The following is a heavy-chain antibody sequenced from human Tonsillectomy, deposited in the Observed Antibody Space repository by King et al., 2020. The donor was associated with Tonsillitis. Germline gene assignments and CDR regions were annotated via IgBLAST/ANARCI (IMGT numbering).Heavy chain of an antibody. J-gene: IGHJ4*02. CDR1: GGSINSRSYY. Sequence: VQLQESGPGLVKSSETLSLTCTVSGGSINSRSYYWGWIRQPPGKGLEWIGSFYYSGTTYYSPSLKSRVTISGDTSKNQFSLKLSSVTAADTAVYYCARDLAGYFDYWGQGTLVTVSS. V-gene: IGHV4-39*07. CDR2: FYYSGTT. CDR3: ARDLAGYFDY.